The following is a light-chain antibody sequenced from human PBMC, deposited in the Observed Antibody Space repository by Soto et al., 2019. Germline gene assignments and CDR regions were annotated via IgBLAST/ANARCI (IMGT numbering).Light chain of an antibody. CDR2: DAS. V-gene: IGKV3-11*01. Sequence: EIVLTQSPATLSLSPGERATLSCRASQSVSSYLAWYQQKPGQAPRLLIYDASNRATGIPARFSGSGSGTDFTLTISSLEPEDFAVYYCQQRSNWPPITFGRGTHWRLN. CDR3: QQRSNWPPIT. J-gene: IGKJ5*01. CDR1: QSVSSY.